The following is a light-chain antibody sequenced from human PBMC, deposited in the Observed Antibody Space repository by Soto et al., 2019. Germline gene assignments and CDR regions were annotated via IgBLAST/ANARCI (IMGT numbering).Light chain of an antibody. CDR1: QSVSSN. CDR2: GAS. J-gene: IGKJ2*01. Sequence: IVMTQSPATLSVSPGERATLSCRASQSVSSNLAWYQHKPGQAPRLLFYGASTRAAGIPARFSGGGSGTDFNLTISGLQSEDFAVYSCKQSNKWPYTFGQGTKLEIK. V-gene: IGKV3-15*01. CDR3: KQSNKWPYT.